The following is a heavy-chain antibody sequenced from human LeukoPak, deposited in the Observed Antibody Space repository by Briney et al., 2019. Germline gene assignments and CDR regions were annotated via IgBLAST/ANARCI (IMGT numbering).Heavy chain of an antibody. J-gene: IGHJ3*02. D-gene: IGHD2-21*02. CDR2: ISSSSSTI. CDR1: GFTFSSYA. Sequence: PGGSLRLSCAASGFTFSSYAKTWVRQAPGKGLEWVSYISSSSSTIYYADSVKGRFTISRDNAKNSLYLQMNSLRAEDTAVYYCARVPHIVVVTAIPDAFDIWGQGTMVTVSS. CDR3: ARVPHIVVVTAIPDAFDI. V-gene: IGHV3-48*01.